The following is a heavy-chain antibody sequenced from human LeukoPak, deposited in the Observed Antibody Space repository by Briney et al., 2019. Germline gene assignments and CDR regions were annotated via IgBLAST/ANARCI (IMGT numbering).Heavy chain of an antibody. V-gene: IGHV3-21*01. Sequence: GGSLRLSCAASGFTVSSNYMSWVRQAPGKGLEWVSFIGDSDNGVHYADSVKGRFTISRDDAKNSLYLQMNSLRAEDTAVYYCATRKAVAGTTYYYGMDVWGQGTTVTVSS. CDR1: GFTVSSNY. CDR3: ATRKAVAGTTYYYGMDV. J-gene: IGHJ6*02. CDR2: IGDSDNGV. D-gene: IGHD6-19*01.